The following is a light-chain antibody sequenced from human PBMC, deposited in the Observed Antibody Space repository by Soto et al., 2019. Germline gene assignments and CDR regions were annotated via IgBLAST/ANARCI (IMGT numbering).Light chain of an antibody. V-gene: IGLV1-40*01. CDR3: QSYDNGLSGWV. CDR2: GNF. Sequence: QSGLTQPPSVSGAPGQRVTISCTGSNSNIGSGYDVHWFQQLPGTAPKLLICGNFNRPSGVPDRFSGSQSGTSASLAITGLQAEDEADYYCQSYDNGLSGWVFGGGTKLTVL. CDR1: NSNIGSGYD. J-gene: IGLJ3*02.